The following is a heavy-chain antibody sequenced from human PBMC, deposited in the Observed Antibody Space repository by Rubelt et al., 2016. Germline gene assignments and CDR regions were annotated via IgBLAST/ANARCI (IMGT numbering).Heavy chain of an antibody. V-gene: IGHV5-10-1*01. CDR2: FDPSDPYT. J-gene: IGHJ6*03. CDR3: AGDISVFVVNYMDV. CDR1: GYLFTRYW. D-gene: IGHD2-15*01. Sequence: EVQLVQSGAEVKKPGESLRTSCKGSGYLFTRYWISRVRQLPGTGLEWMGGFDPSDPYTNYIPPFQGHVTISADKSIRLAYLQWSGLKAADAAKYCGAGDISVFVVNYMDVWGKGTTVTVSS.